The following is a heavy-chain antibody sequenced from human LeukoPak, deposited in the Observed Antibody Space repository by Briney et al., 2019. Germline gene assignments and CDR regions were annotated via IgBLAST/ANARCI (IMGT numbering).Heavy chain of an antibody. D-gene: IGHD6-19*01. Sequence: GGSLRLSCAASGFTFDDYAMHWVRQAPGKGLEWVSGISWNSGSIGYADSVKGRFTISRDNAKNSLYLQMNSLRAEDTAVYYCAREHTPFGSGCTAAYWGQGTLVTVSS. CDR3: AREHTPFGSGCTAAY. V-gene: IGHV3-9*01. CDR2: ISWNSGSI. CDR1: GFTFDDYA. J-gene: IGHJ4*02.